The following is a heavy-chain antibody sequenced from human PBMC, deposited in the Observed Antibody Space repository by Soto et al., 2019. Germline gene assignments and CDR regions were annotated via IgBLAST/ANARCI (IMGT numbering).Heavy chain of an antibody. CDR2: ISGSGGST. Sequence: GGSLRLSCAASGFTFSSYAMSWVRQAPGKGLEKVSAISGSGGSTYYADSVKGRFTISRDNSKNTLYLQMNSLRSDDTAVFYFARVFEDVPAAKVGGWFDPWGQGTLVTVSS. CDR1: GFTFSSYA. D-gene: IGHD2-2*01. J-gene: IGHJ5*02. V-gene: IGHV3-23*01. CDR3: ARVFEDVPAAKVGGWFDP.